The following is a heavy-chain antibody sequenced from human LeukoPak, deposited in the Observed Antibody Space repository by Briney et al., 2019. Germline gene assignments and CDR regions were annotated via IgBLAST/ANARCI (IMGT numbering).Heavy chain of an antibody. CDR3: ARTIFGVVIIPYFDY. V-gene: IGHV3-21*01. Sequence: GGSLRLSCAASGFTFSSYSMNWVRQAPGKGLEWASSISSSSSYIYYADSVKGRFTISRDNAKNSLYLQMNSLRAEDTAVYYCARTIFGVVIIPYFDYWGQGTLVTVSS. J-gene: IGHJ4*02. CDR2: ISSSSSYI. CDR1: GFTFSSYS. D-gene: IGHD3-3*01.